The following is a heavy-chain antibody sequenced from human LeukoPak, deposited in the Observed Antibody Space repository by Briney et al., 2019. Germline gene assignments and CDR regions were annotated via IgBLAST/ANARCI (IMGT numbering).Heavy chain of an antibody. CDR2: INHSGST. CDR3: ARRDLVPVALKYYFDY. D-gene: IGHD2-2*01. Sequence: SETLSLTCVVYGGSFSGYYWSWIRQPPGKGLEWIGEINHSGSTNYNPSLTSRVTISVDTSKNQFSLKLSSVTAADTAVYYCARRDLVPVALKYYFDYWGQGTLVTVSS. CDR1: GGSFSGYY. J-gene: IGHJ4*02. V-gene: IGHV4-34*01.